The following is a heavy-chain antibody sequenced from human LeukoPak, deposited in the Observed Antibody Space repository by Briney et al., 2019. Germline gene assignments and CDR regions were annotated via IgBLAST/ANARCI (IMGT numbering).Heavy chain of an antibody. CDR1: GYTFTIYY. Sequence: ASVKVSCKASGYTFTIYYIHWVRQAPGQGLEWMAIINPSGGSTSYAQKFQGRVTLTRDTSTSTVYMELSSLRSEDTAVYYCARGVLGDILTGYYLYFYGLDVWGQGTTVTVSS. CDR2: INPSGGST. V-gene: IGHV1-46*01. D-gene: IGHD3-9*01. CDR3: ARGVLGDILTGYYLYFYGLDV. J-gene: IGHJ6*02.